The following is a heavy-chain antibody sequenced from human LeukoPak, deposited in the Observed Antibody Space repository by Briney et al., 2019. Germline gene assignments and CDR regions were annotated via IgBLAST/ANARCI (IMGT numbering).Heavy chain of an antibody. CDR3: AREGHSNFPPQLDLSHGMDV. J-gene: IGHJ6*02. V-gene: IGHV4-34*01. CDR2: INHSGST. Sequence: SETLSLTCAVYGGSISGNYWSWIRQPPGKGLGWIGEINHSGSTNYNPSLKSRVTISVDTSKNQFSLKLSSVTAADTAVYYCAREGHSNFPPQLDLSHGMDVWGQGTTVTVSS. CDR1: GGSISGNY. D-gene: IGHD4-11*01.